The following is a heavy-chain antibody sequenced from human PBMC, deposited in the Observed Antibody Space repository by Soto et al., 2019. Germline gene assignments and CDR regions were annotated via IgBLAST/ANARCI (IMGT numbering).Heavy chain of an antibody. J-gene: IGHJ6*02. V-gene: IGHV1-69*06. CDR2: IIPIFGTA. Sequence: ASVKVSCKASGGTFSSYAISWVRQAPGQGLEWMGGIIPIFGTANYAQKFQGRVTITADKSTSTAYMELSSLRSEDTAVYYCARESSQYHHTHYYYGMDVWGQGTTVTVSS. D-gene: IGHD3-16*02. CDR1: GGTFSSYA. CDR3: ARESSQYHHTHYYYGMDV.